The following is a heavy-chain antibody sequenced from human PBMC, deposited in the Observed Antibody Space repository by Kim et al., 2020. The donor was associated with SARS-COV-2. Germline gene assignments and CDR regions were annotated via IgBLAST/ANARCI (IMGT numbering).Heavy chain of an antibody. CDR2: INHSGST. CDR1: GGSFSGYY. J-gene: IGHJ4*02. Sequence: SETLSLTCAVYGGSFSGYYWSWIRQPPGKGLEWIGEINHSGSTNYNPSLKSRVTISVDTSKNQFSLKLSSVTAADTAVYYCASSSPQWLRLRRKYYFDYWGQGTLVTVSS. D-gene: IGHD5-12*01. V-gene: IGHV4-34*01. CDR3: ASSSPQWLRLRRKYYFDY.